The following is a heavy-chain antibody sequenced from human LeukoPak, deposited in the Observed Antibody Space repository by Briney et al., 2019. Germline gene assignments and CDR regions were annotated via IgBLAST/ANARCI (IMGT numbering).Heavy chain of an antibody. D-gene: IGHD6-13*01. J-gene: IGHJ2*01. Sequence: PSETLSLTCTVSGGSISSSHYSWLRQPPGKGLEWVGYVDYSGSTSSNPSLKSRVTISIDISKNQLSLEVTSVTAADTAVYYCARVGSSWYWYFDLWGRGTLVTVSS. CDR1: GGSISSSH. CDR2: VDYSGST. CDR3: ARVGSSWYWYFDL. V-gene: IGHV4-59*01.